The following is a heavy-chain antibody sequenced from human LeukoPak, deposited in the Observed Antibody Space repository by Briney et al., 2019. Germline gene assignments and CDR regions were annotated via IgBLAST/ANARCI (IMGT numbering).Heavy chain of an antibody. Sequence: SETLSLTCTVSGGSISSYYWSWIRQPPGKGLEWIGYIYYSGSTNYNPSLKSPVTISVDTSKNQFSLKLSSATAADTAVYYCARVVAVAGTYYYYYMDVWGKGTTVTVSS. V-gene: IGHV4-59*01. CDR2: IYYSGST. D-gene: IGHD6-19*01. CDR3: ARVVAVAGTYYYYYMDV. CDR1: GGSISSYY. J-gene: IGHJ6*03.